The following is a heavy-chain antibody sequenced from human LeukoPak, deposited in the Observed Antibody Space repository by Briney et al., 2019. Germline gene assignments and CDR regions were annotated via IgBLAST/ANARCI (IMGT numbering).Heavy chain of an antibody. D-gene: IGHD1-1*01. CDR3: ARGPPRGKYYYMDV. J-gene: IGHJ6*03. Sequence: GGSLGLSCAASGFTFSSFDMHWVRQPTGQGLEWVSTIGTASDTYYPGSVEGRFTLSRDSAKNSLYLQMNSLTAGDTAVYYCARGPPRGKYYYMDVWGKGTTVTVSS. CDR2: IGTASDT. CDR1: GFTFSSFD. V-gene: IGHV3-13*01.